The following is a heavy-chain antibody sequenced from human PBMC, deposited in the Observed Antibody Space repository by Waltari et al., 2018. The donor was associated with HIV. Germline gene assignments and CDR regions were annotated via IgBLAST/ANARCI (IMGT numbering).Heavy chain of an antibody. D-gene: IGHD4-17*01. J-gene: IGHJ3*02. Sequence: QVQLQESGPGLVKPSGTLSLTCAVSGASISKSNLWSWVRQPPGKGLEWIGEIYHSGTTNYRPSLKSRVTILLDKSKNKLSLKLTSVTAADTAMYYCARGEALTSGDSDAFDIWGQGTMVTVSS. CDR2: IYHSGTT. CDR3: ARGEALTSGDSDAFDI. CDR1: GASISKSNL. V-gene: IGHV4-4*02.